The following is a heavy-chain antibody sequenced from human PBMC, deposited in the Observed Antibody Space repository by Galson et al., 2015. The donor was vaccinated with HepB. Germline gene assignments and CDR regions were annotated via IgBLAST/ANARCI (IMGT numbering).Heavy chain of an antibody. Sequence: CKVSGYTFTDYYIHWVRQAPGQGLEWMGWINPNSGGTNSAQKFQGWVTMTRDTSISTAYMDLSRLRSDDTAVYYCARGETSYYYYGMDVWGQGTTVTVSS. CDR3: ARGETSYYYYGMDV. V-gene: IGHV1-2*04. CDR2: INPNSGGT. CDR1: GYTFTDYY. J-gene: IGHJ6*02.